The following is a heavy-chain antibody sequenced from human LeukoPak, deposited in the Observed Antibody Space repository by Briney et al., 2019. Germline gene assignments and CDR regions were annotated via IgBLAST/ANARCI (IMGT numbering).Heavy chain of an antibody. D-gene: IGHD6-19*01. CDR3: ARALLKGIAVAGYYYYYMDV. V-gene: IGHV1-46*01. J-gene: IGHJ6*03. CDR2: INPSGGST. Sequence: ASVKVSCKASGYTFTIYYIHWVRQAPGQGLEWMGLINPSGGSTNYAQKYQGRVTMTRDTSTSTVYTELSSLRSEDTAVYYCARALLKGIAVAGYYYYYMDVWGKGTTVTISS. CDR1: GYTFTIYY.